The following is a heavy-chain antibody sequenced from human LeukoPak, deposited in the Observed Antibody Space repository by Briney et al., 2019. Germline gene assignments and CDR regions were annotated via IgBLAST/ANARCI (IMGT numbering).Heavy chain of an antibody. CDR1: GFSVSDNA. D-gene: IGHD3-9*01. V-gene: IGHV3-30*04. J-gene: IGHJ4*02. Sequence: GRSLRLSCAASGFSVSDNALHWVRKAPGKGLEWVALFSRDGSDIEYARSVKGRFTISRDGSKNTLNLQMNNLRVEDTAVYYCAATEVQYYDLLLYSLDYWGQGSLVTVSS. CDR3: AATEVQYYDLLLYSLDY. CDR2: FSRDGSDI.